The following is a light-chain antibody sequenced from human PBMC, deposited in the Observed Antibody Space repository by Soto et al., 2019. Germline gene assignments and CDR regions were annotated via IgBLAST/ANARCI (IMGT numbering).Light chain of an antibody. J-gene: IGKJ5*01. V-gene: IGKV1-5*01. CDR1: VSISGW. Sequence: DIQMTQSPSTLSASVGDRFTITFRSSVSISGWLAWYQQKAGKARKLLIYDASSLESGVPSRFSGSGSGTEFTLTISSLESGDSATYYCQQRSDWPPITLGQGTRLEI. CDR3: QQRSDWPPIT. CDR2: DAS.